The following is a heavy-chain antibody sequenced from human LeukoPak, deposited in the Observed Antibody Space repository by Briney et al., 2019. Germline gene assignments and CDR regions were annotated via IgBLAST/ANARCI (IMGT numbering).Heavy chain of an antibody. CDR1: GFTFSSYV. CDR3: AKDWDYYDSSGYEGSGY. J-gene: IGHJ4*02. CDR2: ISGSGGST. D-gene: IGHD3-22*01. V-gene: IGHV3-23*01. Sequence: PGGSLRLSCAASGFTFSSYVMSWVRQAPGKGLEWVSAISGSGGSTYYADSVKGRFTISRDNSKNTLYLQMNSLRAEDTAVYYCAKDWDYYDSSGYEGSGYWGQGTLVTVSS.